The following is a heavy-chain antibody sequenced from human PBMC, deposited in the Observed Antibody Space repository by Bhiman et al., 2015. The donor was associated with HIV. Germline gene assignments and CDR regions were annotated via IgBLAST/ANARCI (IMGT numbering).Heavy chain of an antibody. CDR2: IKSKTDGATT. D-gene: IGHD3-16*02. V-gene: IGHV3-15*01. J-gene: IGHJ4*02. CDR1: GFTFSNAW. CDR3: ATEGADYVWGNYRRGYIDY. Sequence: EVQLVESGGGLVKPGGSLRLSCAASGFTFSNAWMTWVRQAPGKGLEWVGRIKSKTDGATTDYGAPVKGRFTISRRDSKNTLYLQMNSLKTEDTGVYYCATEGADYVWGNYRRGYIDYWGQGALVTVSS.